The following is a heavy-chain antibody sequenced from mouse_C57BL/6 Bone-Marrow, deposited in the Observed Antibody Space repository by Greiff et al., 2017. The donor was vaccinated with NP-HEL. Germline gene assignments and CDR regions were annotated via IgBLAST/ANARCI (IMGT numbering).Heavy chain of an antibody. Sequence: VQLQQSGAELVMPGASVKLSCKASGYTFTSYWMHWVKQRPGQGLEWIGEIDPSDSYTNYNQKFKGMSTLTVDKSSSTAYMQLSSLTSEDSAVYYCARFTTVVAPYAMDYWGQGTSVTVSS. CDR3: ARFTTVVAPYAMDY. CDR1: GYTFTSYW. CDR2: IDPSDSYT. D-gene: IGHD1-1*01. J-gene: IGHJ4*01. V-gene: IGHV1-69*01.